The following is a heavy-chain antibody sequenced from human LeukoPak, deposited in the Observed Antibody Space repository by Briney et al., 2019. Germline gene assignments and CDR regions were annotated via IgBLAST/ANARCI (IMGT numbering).Heavy chain of an antibody. CDR3: ARFHGEQLFDY. V-gene: IGHV4-38-2*02. CDR2: IYYSGST. D-gene: IGHD3-10*01. Sequence: SETLSLTCTVSGYSISSGYYWGWIRQPPGKGLEWIGSIYYSGSTYYNPSLKSRVTISVDTSKNQFSLKLSSVTAADTAVYYCARFHGEQLFDYWGQGTLVTVSS. CDR1: GYSISSGYY. J-gene: IGHJ4*02.